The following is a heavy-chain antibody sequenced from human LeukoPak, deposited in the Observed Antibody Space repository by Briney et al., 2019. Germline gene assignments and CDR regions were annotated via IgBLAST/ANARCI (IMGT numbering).Heavy chain of an antibody. V-gene: IGHV4-59*08. Sequence: SETLSLTRAVSGGSISSYYWSWIRQPPGKGLEWIGYIYYSGSTNYNPSLKSRVTISVDTSKNQFSLKLSCVTAADTAVYYCARHHSDSSGWYDAFDLWGQGTMVTVSS. CDR1: GGSISSYY. D-gene: IGHD6-19*01. J-gene: IGHJ3*01. CDR3: ARHHSDSSGWYDAFDL. CDR2: IYYSGST.